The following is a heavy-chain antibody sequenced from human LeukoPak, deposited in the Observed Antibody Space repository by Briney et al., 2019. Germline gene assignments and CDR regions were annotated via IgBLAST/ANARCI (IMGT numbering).Heavy chain of an antibody. D-gene: IGHD6-25*01. CDR3: ARDDYSSADY. J-gene: IGHJ4*02. V-gene: IGHV3-74*01. Sequence: PGGSLRLSCAASGFTFSNYWMHWVRQAAGKGLVWVSRVNRDGSSTYYADSVKGRFTISRDNAKNTLYLQMNSLRAEDTAVYFCARDDYSSADYWGQGTLVTVSS. CDR2: VNRDGSST. CDR1: GFTFSNYW.